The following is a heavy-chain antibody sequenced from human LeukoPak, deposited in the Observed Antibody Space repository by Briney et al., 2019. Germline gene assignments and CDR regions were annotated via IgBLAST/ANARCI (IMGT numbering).Heavy chain of an antibody. CDR3: ARSFWERLRCSRRYYYYGMDV. V-gene: IGHV3-33*01. D-gene: IGHD5-12*01. Sequence: GGSLRLSCAASGFTFSSYGMQWVRQPGGRGLEWVAVIWEDGSNKYYADSVKGRFTISRDNSKNNLYLQMINQRAEDTAVYYCARSFWERLRCSRRYYYYGMDVWGQGTTDTVSS. J-gene: IGHJ6*02. CDR1: GFTFSSYG. CDR2: IWEDGSNK.